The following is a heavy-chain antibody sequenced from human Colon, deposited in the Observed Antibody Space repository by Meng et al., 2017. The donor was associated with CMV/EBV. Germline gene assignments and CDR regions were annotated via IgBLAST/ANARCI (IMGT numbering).Heavy chain of an antibody. Sequence: GGSLRLSCTASGFTFGDFGVSWVRQAPGKGLEWIGFIRSKAYRGTTEYAASLKARVTISRDDSKTIAYLQIHTLKTEDTAVYFCTRAQVPSSYVVVPGDVWGQGTLVTVSS. CDR3: TRAQVPSSYVVVPGDV. CDR1: GFTFGDFG. V-gene: IGHV3-49*04. CDR2: IRSKAYRGTT. J-gene: IGHJ4*02. D-gene: IGHD2-2*01.